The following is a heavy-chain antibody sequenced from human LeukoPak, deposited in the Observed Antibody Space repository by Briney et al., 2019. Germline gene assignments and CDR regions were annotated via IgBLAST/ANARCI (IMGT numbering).Heavy chain of an antibody. D-gene: IGHD3-22*01. CDR1: GFTFSSYG. CDR3: ARTYYYDSSGYYPNYYYYYYMDV. CDR2: INWNGGST. V-gene: IGHV3-20*04. J-gene: IGHJ6*03. Sequence: GGTLRLSCAASGFTFSSYGMSWVRQAPGKGLEWVSGINWNGGSTGYADSVKGRFTISRDNAKNSLYLQMNSLRAEDTALYYCARTYYYDSSGYYPNYYYYYYMDVWGEGTTVIVSS.